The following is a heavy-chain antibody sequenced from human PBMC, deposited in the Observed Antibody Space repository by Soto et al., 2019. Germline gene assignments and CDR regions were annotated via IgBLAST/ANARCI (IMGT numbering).Heavy chain of an antibody. CDR2: IIPGGGST. CDR3: ARDGVHDYGDYATFKRDAFDI. D-gene: IGHD4-17*01. Sequence: GASVKVSCKASGYTFTSYAMHWVRQAPGQRLEWMGWIIPGGGSTSYAQKFQGRVTMTRDTSTSTVYMEPSSLRSEDTAVYYCARDGVHDYGDYATFKRDAFDIWGQGTMVTVSS. V-gene: IGHV1-46*01. J-gene: IGHJ3*02. CDR1: GYTFTSYA.